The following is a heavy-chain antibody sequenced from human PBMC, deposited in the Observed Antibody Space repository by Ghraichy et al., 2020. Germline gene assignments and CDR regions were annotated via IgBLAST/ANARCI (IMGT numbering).Heavy chain of an antibody. Sequence: SETLSLTCTVSGGSISSSSYYWGWIRQPPGKGLEWIGSIYYSGSTYYNPSLKSRVTISVDTSKNQFSLKLSSVTAADTAVYYCARPRADTTARPVILEFWFDPWGQGTLVTVSS. D-gene: IGHD6-6*01. V-gene: IGHV4-39*01. J-gene: IGHJ5*02. CDR1: GGSISSSSYY. CDR2: IYYSGST. CDR3: ARPRADTTARPVILEFWFDP.